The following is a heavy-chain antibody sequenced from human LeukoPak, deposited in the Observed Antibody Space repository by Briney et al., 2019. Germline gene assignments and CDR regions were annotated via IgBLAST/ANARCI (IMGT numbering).Heavy chain of an antibody. Sequence: GASVKVSCKASGYTFTSYGISWVRQAPGQGLEWMGRIIPILGIANYAQKFQGRVTITADKSTSTAYMELSSLRSEDTAVYYCARGVTFSARPYYFDYWGQGTLVTVSS. D-gene: IGHD4-4*01. V-gene: IGHV1-69*04. CDR3: ARGVTFSARPYYFDY. CDR1: GYTFTSYG. CDR2: IIPILGIA. J-gene: IGHJ4*02.